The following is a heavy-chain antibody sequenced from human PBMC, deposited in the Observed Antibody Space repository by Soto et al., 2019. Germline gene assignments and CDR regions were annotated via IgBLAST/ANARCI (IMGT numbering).Heavy chain of an antibody. D-gene: IGHD1-26*01. CDR1: GYSINSGYW. V-gene: IGHV4-38-2*01. CDR3: VRGVGGTSWFDH. Sequence: SETVSLTCPVSGYSINSGYWWGWIRQPPGKGLEWIGSISHSGSTNYNPSLKSRVFISADTSKNQFYLKLNSVTAADTSVYYCVRGVGGTSWFDHWGQGTLVTVSS. CDR2: ISHSGST. J-gene: IGHJ5*02.